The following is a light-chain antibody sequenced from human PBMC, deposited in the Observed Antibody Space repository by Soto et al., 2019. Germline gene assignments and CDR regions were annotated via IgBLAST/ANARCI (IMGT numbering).Light chain of an antibody. Sequence: QAVVTQEPSLSVSPGGTVTLTYGSSTGAVTSGQYPYWFQQKPGQAPRTLIHDTSKKHSWTPARFSGSLLGGKAALTLSGAQPEDEAEYYCLLSYSGARVFGGGTQLTVL. CDR1: TGAVTSGQY. CDR2: DTS. CDR3: LLSYSGARV. J-gene: IGLJ3*02. V-gene: IGLV7-46*01.